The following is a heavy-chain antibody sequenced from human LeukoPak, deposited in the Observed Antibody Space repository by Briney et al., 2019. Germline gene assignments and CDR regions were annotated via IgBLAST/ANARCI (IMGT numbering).Heavy chain of an antibody. CDR3: ARERRYCSSTSCYPRYYYGMDV. CDR1: GFTFSSYW. Sequence: GGSLRLSCAASGFTFSSYWMSWVRQAPGKGLEWVANIKQDGSEKYYVDSVRGRFTISRDNAKNSLYLQMNSLRAEDTAVYYCARERRYCSSTSCYPRYYYGMDVWGQGTTVTVSS. D-gene: IGHD2-2*01. V-gene: IGHV3-7*01. J-gene: IGHJ6*02. CDR2: IKQDGSEK.